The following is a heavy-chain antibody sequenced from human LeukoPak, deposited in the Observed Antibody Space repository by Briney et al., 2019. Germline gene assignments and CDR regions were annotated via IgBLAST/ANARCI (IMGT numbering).Heavy chain of an antibody. D-gene: IGHD6-19*01. Sequence: ASVKVSCKASGYTSNSHGISWVRQAPGQGLEWMGWISAYNGDTNFAQKFQGRVTLTTDRTTSTAYLELRSLRSDDTAVYYCARDPSNTSGWKTWFDPWGQGTLVTVSS. J-gene: IGHJ5*02. CDR1: GYTSNSHG. CDR3: ARDPSNTSGWKTWFDP. V-gene: IGHV1-18*04. CDR2: ISAYNGDT.